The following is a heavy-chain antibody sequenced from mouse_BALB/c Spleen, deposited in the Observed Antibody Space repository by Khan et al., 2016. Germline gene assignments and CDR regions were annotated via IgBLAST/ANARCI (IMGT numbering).Heavy chain of an antibody. CDR2: IWAGGST. Sequence: QVQLKEAGPGLVAPSQSLSITCTVSGFSLTSYGVHWVRQPPGKGLEWLGVIWAGGSTNYNSALMSRLSISKDNSKSQVFLKMNSLQPDDTAMYYCATDGYPYYFDYWGQGTTLTVSS. CDR1: GFSLTSYG. CDR3: ATDGYPYYFDY. J-gene: IGHJ2*01. D-gene: IGHD2-2*01. V-gene: IGHV2-9*02.